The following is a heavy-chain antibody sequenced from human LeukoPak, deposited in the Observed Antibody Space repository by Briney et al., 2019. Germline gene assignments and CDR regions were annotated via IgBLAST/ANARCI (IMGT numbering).Heavy chain of an antibody. CDR3: VREGQQWLVEGSWYFDL. V-gene: IGHV3-30*04. Sequence: GGSLRLSCAASGFTFSSYPLHWVRQTPGKGLEWMALSSIVATQKYNADAVKGRFTISRDNSKNTLYLQMNSLRFEDTAVYYCVREGQQWLVEGSWYFDLWGRGTLVTVSP. D-gene: IGHD6-19*01. J-gene: IGHJ2*01. CDR1: GFTFSSYP. CDR2: SSIVATQK.